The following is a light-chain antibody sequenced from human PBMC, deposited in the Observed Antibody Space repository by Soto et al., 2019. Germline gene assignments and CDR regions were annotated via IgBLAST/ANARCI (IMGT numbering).Light chain of an antibody. CDR3: QQTNLFPRS. V-gene: IGKV1D-12*01. CDR2: AAS. J-gene: IGKJ4*01. Sequence: DIQMTQSPSFVSASVGDRVTISCRASQDISNWLVWYQQKPGKAPNLLIYAASTLQSGVPSRFSGSGSGTDFTLTISSLQPEEFATFFCQQTNLFPRSFGGGPQVEIK. CDR1: QDISNW.